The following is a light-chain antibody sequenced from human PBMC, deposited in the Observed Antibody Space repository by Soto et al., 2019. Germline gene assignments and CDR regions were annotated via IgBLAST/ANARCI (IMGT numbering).Light chain of an antibody. CDR2: GAS. J-gene: IGKJ1*01. CDR1: QSVSIN. CDR3: QQYNNWPRT. Sequence: EIVMTQSPATLSVSPGERATLSCRASQSVSINLAWCQQKPGQAPRLLIYGASTRATGIPARFSGSGSGTEFTLTISSLQSEDFAVYYCQQYNNWPRTFGQGTKVDIK. V-gene: IGKV3-15*01.